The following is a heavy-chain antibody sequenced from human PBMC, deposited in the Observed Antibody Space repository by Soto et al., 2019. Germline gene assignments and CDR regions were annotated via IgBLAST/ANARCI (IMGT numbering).Heavy chain of an antibody. Sequence: PGGSPRLSCAASGFTFSRDAMSWVRQAPGKGLEGVSAISGSGGSTYYADSVKGRVTISRDNSKNTLYLQMNSLRAEDTAVCSYAIFLIRRTPTHIDNRCQRTLGTDS. D-gene: IGHD3-16*01. J-gene: IGHJ4*02. CDR1: GFTFSRDA. CDR3: AIFLIRRTPTHIDN. V-gene: IGHV3-23*01. CDR2: ISGSGGST.